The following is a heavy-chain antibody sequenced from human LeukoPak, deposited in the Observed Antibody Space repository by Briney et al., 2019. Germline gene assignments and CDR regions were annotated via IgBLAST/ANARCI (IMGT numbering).Heavy chain of an antibody. V-gene: IGHV1-69*13. CDR1: GGTFSSYA. D-gene: IGHD2-2*01. CDR2: IIPIFGTG. Sequence: GASVKVSCKASGGTFSSYAISWVRQAPGQGLEWMGGIIPIFGTGNYAQKFQGRVTITADEFTSTAYMELSSLRSEDTAVYYCARRWGPHCSSISCYWRDWYFDLWGRGTLVTVSS. J-gene: IGHJ2*01. CDR3: ARRWGPHCSSISCYWRDWYFDL.